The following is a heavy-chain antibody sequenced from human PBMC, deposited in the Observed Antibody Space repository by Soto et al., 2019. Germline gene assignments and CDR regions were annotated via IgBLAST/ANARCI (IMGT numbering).Heavy chain of an antibody. CDR3: ARGLWGLRRYYFDY. Sequence: SVRDSYKASGYTFTSFGIDGVRQATGQGLEWMGWMNPNSGNTGYAQKFQGRVTMTRNTSISTAYMELSSLRSEDTAVYYCARGLWGLRRYYFDYWGQGTLVTVSS. CDR1: GYTFTSFG. V-gene: IGHV1-8*01. J-gene: IGHJ4*02. D-gene: IGHD5-12*01. CDR2: MNPNSGNT.